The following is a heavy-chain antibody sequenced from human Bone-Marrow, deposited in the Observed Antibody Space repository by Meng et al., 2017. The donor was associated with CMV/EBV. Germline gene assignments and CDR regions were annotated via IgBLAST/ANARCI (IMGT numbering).Heavy chain of an antibody. D-gene: IGHD3-22*01. Sequence: SETLSLTCTVSGGSISSYYWSWIRQPPGKGLEWIGYIYYSGSTNYNPSLKGRVTISRDNAKNTLYLQMNSLRAEDTAVYYCAREYRLNYDSCGFDFWGQGTLVTVSS. CDR3: AREYRLNYDSCGFDF. CDR1: GGSISSYY. V-gene: IGHV4-59*12. CDR2: IYYSGST. J-gene: IGHJ4*02.